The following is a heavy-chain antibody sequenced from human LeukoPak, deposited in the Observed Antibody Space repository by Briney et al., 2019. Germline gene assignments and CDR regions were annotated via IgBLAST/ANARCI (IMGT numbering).Heavy chain of an antibody. V-gene: IGHV4-39*07. CDR3: ARGALLWFGAKMEYYFDS. CDR1: GGSISTSNYY. D-gene: IGHD3-10*01. CDR2: IFYSGST. J-gene: IGHJ4*02. Sequence: SETLSLTCTVSGGSISTSNYYWGWIRQPPGKGLEWIGNIFYSGSTYYSPSLKSRVTISVDMSKNQFSLRLKSVTAVDTAVYYCARGALLWFGAKMEYYFDSWGQGTPLTVSS.